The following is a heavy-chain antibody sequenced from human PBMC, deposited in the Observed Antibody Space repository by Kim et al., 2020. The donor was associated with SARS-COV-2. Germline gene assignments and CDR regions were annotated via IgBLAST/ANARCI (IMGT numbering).Heavy chain of an antibody. CDR2: IGTAGDT. D-gene: IGHD3-10*02. CDR1: GFTFSSYD. Sequence: GGSLRLSCAASGFTFSSYDMHWVRQATGKGLEWVSAIGTAGDTYYPGSVKGRFTISRENAKNSLYLQMNSLSAGDTAVYYCARVAGFVRDSTFFYYYGMDAWGKGTTVSASS. J-gene: IGHJ6*04. CDR3: ARVAGFVRDSTFFYYYGMDA. V-gene: IGHV3-13*04.